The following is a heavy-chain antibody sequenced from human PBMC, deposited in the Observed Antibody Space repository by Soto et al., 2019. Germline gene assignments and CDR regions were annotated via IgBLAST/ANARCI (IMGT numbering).Heavy chain of an antibody. Sequence: PSETLSLTCTVSGGSISSGGYYWSWSRPHPGKGLEWIGYIYYSGSTYYNPSLKSRVTISVDTSKNQFSLKLSAVTAADTAVYYCARVLMYWGNYYFDYWGQGTLVTVSS. V-gene: IGHV4-31*03. CDR3: ARVLMYWGNYYFDY. CDR1: GGSISSGGYY. D-gene: IGHD2-8*02. J-gene: IGHJ4*02. CDR2: IYYSGST.